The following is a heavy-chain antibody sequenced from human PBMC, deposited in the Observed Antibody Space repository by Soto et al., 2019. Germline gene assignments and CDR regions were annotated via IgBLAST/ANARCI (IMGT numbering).Heavy chain of an antibody. CDR2: IYYSGST. CDR1: GGSISSGGYS. D-gene: IGHD3-22*01. V-gene: IGHV4-30-4*08. Sequence: PSETLSLTCAVSGGSISSGGYSWSWIRQPPGKGLEWIGYIYYSGSTYYNPSLKSRVTISVDTSKNQFSLKLSSVTAADTAVYYWARVIEYFERSGYSRGGHDVFDIWGQGTMVTVSS. J-gene: IGHJ3*02. CDR3: ARVIEYFERSGYSRGGHDVFDI.